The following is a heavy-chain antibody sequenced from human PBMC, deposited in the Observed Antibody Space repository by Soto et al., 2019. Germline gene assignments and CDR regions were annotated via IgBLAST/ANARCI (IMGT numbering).Heavy chain of an antibody. CDR1: GGSITSSSYY. J-gene: IGHJ5*02. D-gene: IGHD2-2*01. CDR2: IYYSGST. V-gene: IGHV4-39*01. CDR3: ARHGGYCGTTACYGPLNWFVP. Sequence: PSETLSLTCTVSGGSITSSSYYWGWIRQPPGKGLEWIGSIYYSGSTYYNPSLKSRVTISIDTSKIQFSLKLSSVTAADTAIYYCARHGGYCGTTACYGPLNWFVPWGLGTLVTVS.